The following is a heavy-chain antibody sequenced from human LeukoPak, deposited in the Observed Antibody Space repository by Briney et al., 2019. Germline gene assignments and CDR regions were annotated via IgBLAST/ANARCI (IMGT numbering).Heavy chain of an antibody. CDR2: ISGSGGGT. J-gene: IGHJ4*02. CDR1: GFTFSSYA. Sequence: GGSLRLSCAASGFTFSSYAMSWVRQAPGKGLEWVSAISGSGGGTYYADSVKGRFTISRDNSKNTLYLQMNSLRAEDTAVYYCAKDRTRYYYDSSGYYYVGLLWGQGTLVTVSS. CDR3: AKDRTRYYYDSSGYYYVGLL. D-gene: IGHD3-22*01. V-gene: IGHV3-23*01.